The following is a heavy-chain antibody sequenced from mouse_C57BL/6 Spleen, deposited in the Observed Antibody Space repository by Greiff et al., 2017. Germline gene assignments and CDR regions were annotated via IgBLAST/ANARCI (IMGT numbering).Heavy chain of an antibody. CDR1: GYTFTSYW. V-gene: IGHV1-64*01. J-gene: IGHJ2*01. CDR3: ARLITTVFDY. CDR2: IHPNSGST. D-gene: IGHD1-1*01. Sequence: QVQLKESGAELVKPGASVKLSCKASGYTFTSYWMHWVKQRPGQGLEWIGMIHPNSGSTNYNEKFKSKATLTVDKSSSTAYMQLSSLTSEDSAVYYCARLITTVFDYWGQGTTLTVSS.